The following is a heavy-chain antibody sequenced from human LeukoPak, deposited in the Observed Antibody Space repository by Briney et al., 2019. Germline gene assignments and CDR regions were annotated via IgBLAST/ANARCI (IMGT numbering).Heavy chain of an antibody. CDR2: ISGSGGNT. J-gene: IGHJ4*02. D-gene: IGHD3-22*01. Sequence: PGGSLRLSCRVSGITLSNYGMSWVRQAPGKGLEWVAGISGSGGNTNYADSVKGRFTISRDNPKNTLYLQMTSLRAEDTAVYFCAKRGVVIRVILVGFHKEAYYFDSWGQGALVTVSS. V-gene: IGHV3-23*01. CDR3: AKRGVVIRVILVGFHKEAYYFDS. CDR1: GITLSNYG.